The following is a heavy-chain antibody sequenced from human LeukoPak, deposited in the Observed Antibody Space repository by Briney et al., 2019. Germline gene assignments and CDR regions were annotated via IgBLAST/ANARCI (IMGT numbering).Heavy chain of an antibody. J-gene: IGHJ4*02. Sequence: PSETLSLTCTVSGGSISSSSYYWGWIRQPPGKGLEWIGSIYYSGSTYYNPSLKSRVTISVDTSKNQFSLKLSSVTAADTAVYYCASGRGYSSSWQRDGLFDYWGQGTLVTVSS. D-gene: IGHD6-13*01. CDR1: GGSISSSSYY. V-gene: IGHV4-39*07. CDR3: ASGRGYSSSWQRDGLFDY. CDR2: IYYSGST.